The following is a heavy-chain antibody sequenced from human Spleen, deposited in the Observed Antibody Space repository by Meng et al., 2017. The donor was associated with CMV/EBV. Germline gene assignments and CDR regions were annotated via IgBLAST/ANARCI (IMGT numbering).Heavy chain of an antibody. J-gene: IGHJ6*01. CDR3: ARMPHPPYSYRGMDV. CDR1: GYIYTGYY. Sequence: SVKVPCQASGYIYTGYYMEWVRPAPGQGLEWVGWINPNTGGTKYAQKFEGRVIITEDTSISTVYMEITRLRSDDTAVYYCARMPHPPYSYRGMDVWGQGTAVTVSS. V-gene: IGHV1-2*02. CDR2: INPNTGGT. D-gene: IGHD2-21*01.